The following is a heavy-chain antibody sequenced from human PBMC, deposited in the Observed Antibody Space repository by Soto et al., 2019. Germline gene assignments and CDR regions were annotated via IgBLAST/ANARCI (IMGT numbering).Heavy chain of an antibody. CDR1: DFTFDNYA. V-gene: IGHV3-9*01. CDR3: AKGRTRPLQRGSFRDNAFDV. D-gene: IGHD6-6*01. J-gene: IGHJ3*01. Sequence: EVQLVESGGGLVQPGRSLRLSCVASDFTFDNYAMHWVRQAPGKSLEWVSGISWNSGTLVYADSVKGRFTISRDNTKNSLYLQMNGLRPEDTALYFCAKGRTRPLQRGSFRDNAFDVWCQGTMVTVSS. CDR2: ISWNSGTL.